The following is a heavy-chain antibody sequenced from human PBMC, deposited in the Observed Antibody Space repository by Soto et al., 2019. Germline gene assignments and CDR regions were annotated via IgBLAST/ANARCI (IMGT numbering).Heavy chain of an antibody. Sequence: GPPVKVSCKASGGTFSSYTISWVRQAPGQGLEWMGRIIPILGIANYAQKFQGRVTITADKSTSTAYMELSSLRSEDTAVYYCARAPPMLAYCGGDCYWDGAFDIWGQGTMVTVSS. D-gene: IGHD2-21*01. J-gene: IGHJ3*02. CDR2: IIPILGIA. V-gene: IGHV1-69*02. CDR1: GGTFSSYT. CDR3: ARAPPMLAYCGGDCYWDGAFDI.